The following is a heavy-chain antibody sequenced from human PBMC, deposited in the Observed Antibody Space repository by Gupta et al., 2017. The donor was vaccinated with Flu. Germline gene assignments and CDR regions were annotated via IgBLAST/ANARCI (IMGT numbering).Heavy chain of an antibody. CDR1: GFTFSRYE. J-gene: IGHJ4*02. V-gene: IGHV3-48*03. D-gene: IGHD3-10*01. CDR3: ARPSAAGPLSYFDY. CDR2: INSRGSTK. Sequence: EVQLVESGGGLVQPGGSLKLSCTASGFTFSRYEINWVRQAPGKGLEWVSYINSRGSTKYYADSVKGRFSISRDNAKNSLYLQMDSLRVEDTAVYYCARPSAAGPLSYFDYWGQGILVIVSS.